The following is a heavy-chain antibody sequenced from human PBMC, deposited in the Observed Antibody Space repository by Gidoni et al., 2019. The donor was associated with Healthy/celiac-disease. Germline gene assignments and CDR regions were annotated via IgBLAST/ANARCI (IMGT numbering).Heavy chain of an antibody. Sequence: QMQLQESGPGLVKPSETLSPTCSVSGGSIRSSSYYWGWIRQPPGKGTEWIGSSYYSGSTYHNPSLKSRVTISVNTSKRQFSLKLSSVTAADTAVYYCARRVVTLVFDYWGQGTLVTVSS. CDR1: GGSIRSSSYY. CDR3: ARRVVTLVFDY. J-gene: IGHJ4*02. V-gene: IGHV4-39*01. CDR2: SYYSGST. D-gene: IGHD4-4*01.